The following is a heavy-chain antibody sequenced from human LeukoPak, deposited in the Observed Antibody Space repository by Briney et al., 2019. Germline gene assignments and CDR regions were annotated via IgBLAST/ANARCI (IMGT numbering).Heavy chain of an antibody. CDR3: ARVVGPSEWELLPGADY. Sequence: ASVKVSCKASGYTFTSYAMNWVRQAPGQGLEWMGWINTNTGNPTYAQGFTGRFVFSLDTSVSTAYLQISSLKAEDTAVYYCARVVGPSEWELLPGADYWGQGTLVTVSS. CDR2: INTNTGNP. D-gene: IGHD1-26*01. V-gene: IGHV7-4-1*02. CDR1: GYTFTSYA. J-gene: IGHJ4*02.